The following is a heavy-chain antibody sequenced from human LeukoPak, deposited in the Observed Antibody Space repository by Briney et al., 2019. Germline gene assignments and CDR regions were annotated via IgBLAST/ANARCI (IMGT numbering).Heavy chain of an antibody. J-gene: IGHJ4*02. Sequence: PGGSLRLSCAASGFTFSSYSMNWVRQAPGKGLEWIGSIYYSGSTYYNPSLKSRVTISVDTSKNQFSLKLSSVTAADTAVYYCASLVATGYYFDYWGQGTLVTVSS. V-gene: IGHV4-39*07. CDR2: IYYSGST. CDR1: GFTFSSYS. D-gene: IGHD5-12*01. CDR3: ASLVATGYYFDY.